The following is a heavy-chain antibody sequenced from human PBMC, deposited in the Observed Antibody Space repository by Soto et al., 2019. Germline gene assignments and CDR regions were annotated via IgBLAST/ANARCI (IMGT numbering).Heavy chain of an antibody. Sequence: ASVKVSCKASGGTFSSYAISWVRQAPGQGLEWMGGIIPIFGTANYAQKFQGRVTITADESTSTAYMELSSLRSEDTAVYYCASPYYYDSSGYPYYYYYYGMDVWGQGTTVTVSS. CDR1: GGTFSSYA. J-gene: IGHJ6*02. CDR2: IIPIFGTA. D-gene: IGHD3-22*01. CDR3: ASPYYYDSSGYPYYYYYYGMDV. V-gene: IGHV1-69*13.